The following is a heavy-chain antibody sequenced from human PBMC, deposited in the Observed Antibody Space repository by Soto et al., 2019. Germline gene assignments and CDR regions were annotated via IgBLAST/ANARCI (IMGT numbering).Heavy chain of an antibody. D-gene: IGHD1-26*01. CDR1: GGSISSGGYY. CDR3: ARASPRIVPRDAFDI. V-gene: IGHV4-31*03. CDR2: IYYSGST. Sequence: PSETLSLTCTVSGGSISSGGYYWSWIRQHPGKGLEWIGYIYYSGSTYYNPSLKSRVTISVDTSKNQFSLKLSSVTAADTAVYYCARASPRIVPRDAFDIWGQGTMVTVSS. J-gene: IGHJ3*02.